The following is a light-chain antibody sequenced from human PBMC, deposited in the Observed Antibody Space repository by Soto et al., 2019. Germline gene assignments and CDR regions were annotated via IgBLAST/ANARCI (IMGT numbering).Light chain of an antibody. CDR3: NSYTSNNTYV. J-gene: IGLJ1*01. V-gene: IGLV2-14*03. CDR1: SSDVGAFNY. CDR2: DVS. Sequence: QSVLTQPASVSGSPGQAITISCSGTSSDVGAFNYVSWYQQHPGKAPKLMICDVSNRPSGVSNRFSGSKSGNTASLTISGLRAEDEADYYCNSYTSNNTYVFGTGTKVTVL.